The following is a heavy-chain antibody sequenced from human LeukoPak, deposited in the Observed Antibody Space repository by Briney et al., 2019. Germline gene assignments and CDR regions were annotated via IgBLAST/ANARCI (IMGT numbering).Heavy chain of an antibody. CDR1: GYCISSGNY. V-gene: IGHV4-38-2*02. D-gene: IGHD3-10*01. CDR2: IYHSGST. CDR3: ARDLWGGELDY. Sequence: SETLSLTCTVSGYCISSGNYWDWIRQPPGKGLDWIGSIYHSGSTYYNPSLKSRVTISVDTSKNQFSLKLSSVTAADTAVYHCARDLWGGELDYWGQGTLVTVSS. J-gene: IGHJ4*02.